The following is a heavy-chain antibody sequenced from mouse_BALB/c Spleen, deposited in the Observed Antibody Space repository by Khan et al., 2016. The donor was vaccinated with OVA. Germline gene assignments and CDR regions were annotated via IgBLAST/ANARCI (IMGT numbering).Heavy chain of an antibody. CDR1: GFSITSNYA. J-gene: IGHJ4*01. CDR2: ISFSGST. Sequence: EVQLQESGPGLVKPSQSLSLTCTVTGFSITSNYAWNWIRQFPGNKLEWMGYISFSGSTSYNPSLRSRISFTRDTSKNQVFLQLNSVTTDDSATYYCARSLYSYYTYSMDSWGRGPSVTISS. V-gene: IGHV3-2*02. CDR3: ARSLYSYYTYSMDS. D-gene: IGHD2-4*01.